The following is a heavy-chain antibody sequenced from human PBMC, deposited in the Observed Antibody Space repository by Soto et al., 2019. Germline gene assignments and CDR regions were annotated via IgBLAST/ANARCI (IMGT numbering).Heavy chain of an antibody. V-gene: IGHV1-69*01. D-gene: IGHD2-15*01. J-gene: IGHJ5*02. CDR1: GGTFSSYA. Sequence: QVQLVQSGAEVKKPGSSVKVSCKASGGTFSSYAISWVRQAPRQGLEWMGGIIPIFGTANYAQKFQGRVTITADESTSTAYMELSSLRSEDTAVYYCARLYCSAGSCYSGWFDPWGQGTLVTVSS. CDR3: ARLYCSAGSCYSGWFDP. CDR2: IIPIFGTA.